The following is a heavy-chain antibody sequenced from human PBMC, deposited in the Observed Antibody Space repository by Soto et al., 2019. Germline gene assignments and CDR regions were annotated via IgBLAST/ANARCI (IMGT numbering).Heavy chain of an antibody. Sequence: SETLSLTCAVSGGSISSGGYSWSWIRQPPGKGLEWIGYIYHSGSTYYNPSLKSRATISVDRSKNQFSRKLSSVTAADTAVYYCARGLGDDSSASDAFDIWGQGTMVTVSS. CDR1: GGSISSGGYS. CDR3: ARGLGDDSSASDAFDI. V-gene: IGHV4-30-2*01. D-gene: IGHD3-22*01. J-gene: IGHJ3*02. CDR2: IYHSGST.